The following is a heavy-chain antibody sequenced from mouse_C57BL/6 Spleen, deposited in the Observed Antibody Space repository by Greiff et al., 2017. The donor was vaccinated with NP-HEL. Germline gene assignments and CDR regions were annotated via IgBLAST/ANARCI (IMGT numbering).Heavy chain of an antibody. D-gene: IGHD2-3*01. CDR1: GYTFTSYW. CDR3: ARFYDGYDY. J-gene: IGHJ2*01. V-gene: IGHV1-64*01. CDR2: IHPNSGST. Sequence: SGAELVKPGASVKLSCKASGYTFTSYWMHWVKQRPGQGLEWIGMIHPNSGSTNYNEKFKSKATLTVDKSSSTAYMQLSSLTSEDSAVYYCARFYDGYDYWGQGTTLTVSS.